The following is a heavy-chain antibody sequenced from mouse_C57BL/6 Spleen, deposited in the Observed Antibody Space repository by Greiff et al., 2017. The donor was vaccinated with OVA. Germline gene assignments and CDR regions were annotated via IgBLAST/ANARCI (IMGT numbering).Heavy chain of an antibody. CDR2: IYPGGGDT. CDR1: GYAFSSYW. V-gene: IGHV1-80*01. J-gene: IGHJ4*01. Sequence: QVQLQQSGAELVKPGASVKISCKASGYAFSSYWMNWVKQRPGKGLEWIGQIYPGGGDTNYNGKFKGKATLTADKSSSTAYMQLSSLTSEDSAVYFCARNPITTVVGDYAMDYWGQGTSVTVSS. CDR3: ARNPITTVVGDYAMDY. D-gene: IGHD1-1*01.